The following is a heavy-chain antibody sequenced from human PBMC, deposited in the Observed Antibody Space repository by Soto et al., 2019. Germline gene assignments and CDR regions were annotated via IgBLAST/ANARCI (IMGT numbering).Heavy chain of an antibody. CDR2: INTHNGNT. J-gene: IGHJ6*02. CDR1: GYTFTTYG. D-gene: IGHD6-19*01. CDR3: TREGSAPYYYYVMDA. V-gene: IGHV1-18*01. Sequence: ASVKVSCKASGYTFTTYGISWVRQAPGQGLEWMGWINTHNGNTNYAQNLQGRVIMTADTSTSTAYMELRSLRSDDTAVYYCTREGSAPYYYYVMDAWGQGTTVTVSS.